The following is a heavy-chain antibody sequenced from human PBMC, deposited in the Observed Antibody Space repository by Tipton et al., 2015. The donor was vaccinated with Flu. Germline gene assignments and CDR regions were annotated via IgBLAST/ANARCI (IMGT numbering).Heavy chain of an antibody. CDR3: AREWGDAFEI. V-gene: IGHV4-59*11. CDR1: GGSISSHY. Sequence: TLSLTCTVSGGSISSHYWSWIRQPPGKGLEWIGYIYYSGRISYNPSLKSRVTISVDTSKSQFSLKLSSVTAADTAVYYCAREWGDAFEIWGQGTMVTVSS. D-gene: IGHD3-16*01. CDR2: IYYSGRI. J-gene: IGHJ3*02.